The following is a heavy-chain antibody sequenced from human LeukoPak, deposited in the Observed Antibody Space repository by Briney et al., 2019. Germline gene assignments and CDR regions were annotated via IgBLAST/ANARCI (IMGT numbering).Heavy chain of an antibody. CDR1: GFMFSIYT. Sequence: GGSLRLSCAASGFMFSIYTMNWVRQAPGKGLEWVSSITSGSSYIYYADSVKGRFTISRDNAKNSLYLQMNNLRAEDTAVYYCAKDYTNYGNFDYWGQGTLVTVSS. D-gene: IGHD4-11*01. V-gene: IGHV3-21*01. CDR3: AKDYTNYGNFDY. J-gene: IGHJ4*02. CDR2: ITSGSSYI.